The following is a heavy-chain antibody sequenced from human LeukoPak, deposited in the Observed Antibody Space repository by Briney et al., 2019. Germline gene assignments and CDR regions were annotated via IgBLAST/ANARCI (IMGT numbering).Heavy chain of an antibody. D-gene: IGHD3-10*01. Sequence: GGSLRLSCAASGFTFSSYSMNWVRQAPGKGLEWVSSISSSSSYMYYADSVKGRFTISRDNAKNSLYLQMNSLRAEDTAVYYCAREDGSGSPNWFDPWGQGTLVTVSS. CDR3: AREDGSGSPNWFDP. CDR2: ISSSSSYM. CDR1: GFTFSSYS. J-gene: IGHJ5*02. V-gene: IGHV3-21*01.